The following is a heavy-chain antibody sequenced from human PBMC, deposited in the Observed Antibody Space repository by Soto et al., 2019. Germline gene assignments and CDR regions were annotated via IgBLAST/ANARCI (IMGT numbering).Heavy chain of an antibody. V-gene: IGHV4-30-4*01. CDR1: GGSISSGDYY. D-gene: IGHD3-3*01. CDR3: ASFPTIFGVVIYDY. Sequence: NPSETLSLTCTVSGGSISSGDYYWSWIRQPPGKGPEWIGYIYYSGSTYYNPSLKSRVTISVDTSKNQFSLKLSSVTAADTAVYYCASFPTIFGVVIYDYWGQGTLVTVSS. CDR2: IYYSGST. J-gene: IGHJ4*02.